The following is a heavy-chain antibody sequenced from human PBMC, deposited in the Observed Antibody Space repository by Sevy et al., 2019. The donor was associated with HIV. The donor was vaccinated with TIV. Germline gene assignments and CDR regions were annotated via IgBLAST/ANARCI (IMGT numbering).Heavy chain of an antibody. J-gene: IGHJ5*02. D-gene: IGHD2-2*01. CDR1: DGSFSGYY. CDR2: INESGIT. CDR3: ARSPPVVVVPGAPSWFDP. Sequence: SETLSLTCAVHDGSFSGYYWNWIRQLPGKGLVWIGEINESGITYYNPSLKSRVTISAETSKKQFSLKLNSVTAVDSAVYFCARSPPVVVVPGAPSWFDPWGQGTLITVSS. V-gene: IGHV4-34*01.